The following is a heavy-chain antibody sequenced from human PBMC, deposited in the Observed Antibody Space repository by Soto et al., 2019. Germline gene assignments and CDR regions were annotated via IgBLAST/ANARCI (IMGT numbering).Heavy chain of an antibody. CDR2: ISGSGYSA. D-gene: IGHD6-13*01. V-gene: IGHV3-23*01. CDR1: GFTFSSYA. J-gene: IGHJ6*02. Sequence: GGSLRLSCAASGFTFSSYAMNWVRQAPGKGLEWVSFISGSGYSAYYAASVKGRFTISRDNSKNTLSLQMNSLRAEDTAVYYCAREAVIAAAGTPDPFYYYYGMDVWGQGTTVTVSS. CDR3: AREAVIAAAGTPDPFYYYYGMDV.